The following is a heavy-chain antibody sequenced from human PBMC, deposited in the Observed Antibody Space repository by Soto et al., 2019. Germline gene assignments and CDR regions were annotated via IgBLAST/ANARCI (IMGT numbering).Heavy chain of an antibody. CDR3: ARADRALVTSYSLDV. D-gene: IGHD2-21*02. Sequence: SETLSLTCAVYGGSFSGYYWTWIRQPPGKGLEWIGEINHSGTINFNPSLKSRLTISLDTSKKHFSLKLSSVTDADTAAYYCARADRALVTSYSLDVWGQGTTVTVSS. CDR1: GGSFSGYY. V-gene: IGHV4-34*01. J-gene: IGHJ6*02. CDR2: INHSGTI.